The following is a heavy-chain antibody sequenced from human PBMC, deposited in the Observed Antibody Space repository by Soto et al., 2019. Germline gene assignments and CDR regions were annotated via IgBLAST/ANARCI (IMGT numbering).Heavy chain of an antibody. CDR3: ARGRYGDY. CDR1: GYGFTTYG. CDR2: ISAHNGNT. J-gene: IGHJ4*02. V-gene: IGHV1-18*01. D-gene: IGHD1-1*01. Sequence: QVHLVQSGAEVKKPGASVKVSCKGSGYGFTTYGITWVRQAPGQGLEWMAWISAHNGNTNYAQKLQGRVTVTRDTSTSPAYMELRSLSSDDTAGYYCARGRYGDYWGQGALVTVSS.